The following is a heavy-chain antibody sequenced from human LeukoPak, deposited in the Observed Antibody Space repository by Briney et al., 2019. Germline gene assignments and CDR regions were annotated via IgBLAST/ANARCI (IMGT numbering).Heavy chain of an antibody. CDR2: IYYSGST. J-gene: IGHJ5*02. CDR3: AREVGAMLGHKTPLWFDP. Sequence: SETLSLTCTVSGGSISSSSYYWGWIRQPPGKGLEWIGSIYYSGSTYYNPSLKSRVTISVDTSKNQFSLKLSPVTAADSAVYYCAREVGAMLGHKTPLWFDPWGQGTLVTVSS. D-gene: IGHD1-26*01. V-gene: IGHV4-39*02. CDR1: GGSISSSSYY.